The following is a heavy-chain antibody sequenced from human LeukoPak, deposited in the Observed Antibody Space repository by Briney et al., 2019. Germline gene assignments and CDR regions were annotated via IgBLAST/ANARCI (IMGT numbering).Heavy chain of an antibody. CDR2: FYYSGST. J-gene: IGHJ4*02. CDR1: GGSISGGGYS. D-gene: IGHD6-13*01. CDR3: ARLVVSSWYHEVLLGRDY. V-gene: IGHV4-39*01. Sequence: PSETLSLTCVVSGGSISGGGYSWGWIRQPPGKGLEWLGSFYYSGSTYYKPSLKSRVTISVDTSKSQFSLKLSSVTAADTAVYYCARLVVSSWYHEVLLGRDYWGQGTLVTVSS.